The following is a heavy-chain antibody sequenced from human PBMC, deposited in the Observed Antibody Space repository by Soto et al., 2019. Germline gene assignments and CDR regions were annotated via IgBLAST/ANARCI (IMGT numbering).Heavy chain of an antibody. CDR3: ARHGFYGNYASNYFDP. CDR1: GYNFATYW. V-gene: IGHV5-51*01. CDR2: IYPGDSDS. D-gene: IGHD4-17*01. J-gene: IGHJ5*02. Sequence: GESLKISCEGFGYNFATYWIAWVRQMPGKGLEYMGIIYPGDSDSRYSPSFQGQVTFSADKSISTAYMQWSSLKASDTAMYYCARHGFYGNYASNYFDPWGQGTLVTVSS.